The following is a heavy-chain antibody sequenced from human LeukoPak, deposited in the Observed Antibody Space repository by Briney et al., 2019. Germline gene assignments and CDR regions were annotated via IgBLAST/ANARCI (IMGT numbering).Heavy chain of an antibody. Sequence: ASVKVSCKASGYTFTSYGISWVRQAPGQGLEWMGWISAYNGNTNYAQKLQGRVTMTTDTSTSTAYMELRSLRSDDTAVYYCARDPGYSSSWYVAFDIWGQGTMVTVSS. D-gene: IGHD6-13*01. V-gene: IGHV1-18*01. J-gene: IGHJ3*02. CDR1: GYTFTSYG. CDR2: ISAYNGNT. CDR3: ARDPGYSSSWYVAFDI.